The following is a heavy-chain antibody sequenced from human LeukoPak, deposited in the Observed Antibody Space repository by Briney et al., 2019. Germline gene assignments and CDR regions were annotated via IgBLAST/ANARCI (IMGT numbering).Heavy chain of an antibody. CDR1: GFTFSSYW. CDR2: IKQDGSEK. J-gene: IGHJ6*03. Sequence: GGSLRLSCAASGFTFSSYWMSWVRQAPGKGLEWVANIKQDGSEKYYVDSVKGRFTISRDNAKNSLYLQMNSLRAEDTAVYYCASDRYSSGWYYYYMDVWGKGTTVTISS. V-gene: IGHV3-7*01. D-gene: IGHD6-19*01. CDR3: ASDRYSSGWYYYYMDV.